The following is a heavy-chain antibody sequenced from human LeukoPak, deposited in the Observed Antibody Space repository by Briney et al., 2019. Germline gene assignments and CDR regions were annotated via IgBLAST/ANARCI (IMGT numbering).Heavy chain of an antibody. CDR3: ARGGLHRFGSFGY. CDR2: INSDGSTT. Sequence: GGSLRLSCAASGFTFSSYWIYWVRQAPGKGLAWVSRINSDGSTTNYADSVKGRFTISRDNAKNTVYLQMNSLRAEDTAVYYCARGGLHRFGSFGYWGQGTLVTVSS. V-gene: IGHV3-74*01. J-gene: IGHJ4*02. CDR1: GFTFSSYW. D-gene: IGHD3-16*01.